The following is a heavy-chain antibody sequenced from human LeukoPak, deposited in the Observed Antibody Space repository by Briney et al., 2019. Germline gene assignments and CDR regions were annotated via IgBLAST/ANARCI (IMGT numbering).Heavy chain of an antibody. J-gene: IGHJ6*03. D-gene: IGHD3-3*01. CDR2: LSHDDISE. CDR1: GFTFSSFA. V-gene: IGHV3-30*03. Sequence: PGGSLRLSCVASGFTFSSFAMHWVRQAPGKGLEWVAVLSHDDISEFYADSVKGRFTISRDNSKNTVYLQMNSLRAEDTAVYYCARSYYDVWSGYPDYHYMDVWGKGTTVTVSS. CDR3: ARSYYDVWSGYPDYHYMDV.